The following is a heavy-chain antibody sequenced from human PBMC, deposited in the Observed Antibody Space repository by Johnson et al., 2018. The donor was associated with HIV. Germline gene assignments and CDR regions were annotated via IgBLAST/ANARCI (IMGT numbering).Heavy chain of an antibody. D-gene: IGHD3-3*01. V-gene: IGHV3-23*04. CDR1: GFTFRTYA. CDR3: ARDQAIFGVVLASDAFDI. Sequence: VQLVESGGGVVQPGRSLRLSCAVSGFTFRTYAMHWVRQAPGKGLEWVSTISGRAGRTDYADSVKGRFTLSRDNSRTTLYLQMNSRRAEDTAVYYCARDQAIFGVVLASDAFDIWGQGTMVTVSS. CDR2: ISGRAGRT. J-gene: IGHJ3*02.